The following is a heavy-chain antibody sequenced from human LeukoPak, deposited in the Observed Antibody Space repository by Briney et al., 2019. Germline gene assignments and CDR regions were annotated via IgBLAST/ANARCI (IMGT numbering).Heavy chain of an antibody. D-gene: IGHD6-13*01. CDR3: GGFGYEAAVDL. J-gene: IGHJ4*02. V-gene: IGHV3-7*01. CDR1: GFTVSSNY. CDR2: IKPDGSET. Sequence: GGSLRLSCAASGFTVSSNYMSWVRQAPGKGLEWVANIKPDGSETYYLDPVKGRFTISRDNAKNLLYLQMNSLRGEDTAVYYCGGFGYEAAVDLWGQGTLVTVSS.